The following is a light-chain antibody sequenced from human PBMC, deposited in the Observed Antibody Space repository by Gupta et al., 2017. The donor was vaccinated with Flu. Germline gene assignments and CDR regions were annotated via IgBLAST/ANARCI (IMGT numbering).Light chain of an antibody. CDR2: KAS. J-gene: IGKJ1*01. Sequence: DIQMTQSPSTLSASVGDRVTITCRASQSISNRLAWYQQKAGKPPKILIYKASTLEGGVPSRCSGSGSGTQFTLTISSLQPDDFATYYCQQYDYYWTFGQGTKVEI. CDR3: QQYDYYWT. V-gene: IGKV1-5*03. CDR1: QSISNR.